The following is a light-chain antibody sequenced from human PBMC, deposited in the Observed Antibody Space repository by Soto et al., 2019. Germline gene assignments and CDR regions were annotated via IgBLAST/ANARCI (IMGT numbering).Light chain of an antibody. Sequence: EIVLTQSPGTLSLSPGERATLSCRASESVSDNYLAWYQQRSGQAPRLVIYGASSRASAVPDRFSGSGSGADFTITISRLEQEDFAVYYCQQYGSSPLTFGGGTKVEIK. J-gene: IGKJ4*01. CDR2: GAS. CDR1: ESVSDNY. V-gene: IGKV3-20*01. CDR3: QQYGSSPLT.